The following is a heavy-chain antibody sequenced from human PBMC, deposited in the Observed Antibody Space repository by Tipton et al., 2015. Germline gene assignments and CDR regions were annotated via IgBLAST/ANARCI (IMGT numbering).Heavy chain of an antibody. D-gene: IGHD2-2*01. CDR1: GGSVTSGSYY. J-gene: IGHJ5*02. V-gene: IGHV4-61*01. CDR2: ISYTDGA. CDR3: ARVNCISTSCYVGAWFDP. Sequence: TLSLTCTVSGGSVTSGSYYWSWIRQPPGKGLEWIGYISYTDGAHYNPALKSRVTISVDTSKNQFSPTLNSVAAADTAVYYCARVNCISTSCYVGAWFDPWGQGTLVTVSS.